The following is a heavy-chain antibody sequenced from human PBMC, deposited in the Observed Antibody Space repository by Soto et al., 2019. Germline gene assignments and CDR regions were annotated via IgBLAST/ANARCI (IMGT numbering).Heavy chain of an antibody. Sequence: QVQLQESGPGLVKPSETLSLTCTVSGGSISSYYWSWIRQPAGKGLEWIGRIYTSGSTNYNPSLKSRVTMSVDTSKNQFSLKLSSVTAADTAVYYCAREFLGCSGGSCYSAYYYYGMDVWGQGTTVTVSS. CDR3: AREFLGCSGGSCYSAYYYYGMDV. J-gene: IGHJ6*02. D-gene: IGHD2-15*01. CDR1: GGSISSYY. CDR2: IYTSGST. V-gene: IGHV4-4*07.